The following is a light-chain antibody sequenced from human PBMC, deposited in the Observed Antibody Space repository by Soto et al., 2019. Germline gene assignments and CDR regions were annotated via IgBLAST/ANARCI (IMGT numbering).Light chain of an antibody. Sequence: QPVLTQPPSVSGAPRQRVTISCSGGSSNIGSNDVNWYQHLPGKAPKLLIYYDDLLPSGVSDRFSGAKSGTSSSLAISGLQSEDEAYYYCAAWDDRLHGPVFGGGTKLTVL. V-gene: IGLV1-36*01. J-gene: IGLJ2*01. CDR3: AAWDDRLHGPV. CDR2: YDD. CDR1: SSNIGSND.